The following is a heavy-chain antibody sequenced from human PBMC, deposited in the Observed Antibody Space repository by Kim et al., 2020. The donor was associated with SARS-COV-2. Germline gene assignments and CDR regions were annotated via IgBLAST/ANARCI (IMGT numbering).Heavy chain of an antibody. CDR1: GFSFSSYW. V-gene: IGHV3-74*01. D-gene: IGHD3-10*01. Sequence: GGSLRLSCAASGFSFSSYWMHWVRQVPGKGLVWVSRTNEDGSTTNYADSVKGRFTISRDNAENTLYLQMNSLTAEDTAVYYCARDLSGAADCWGQGTLVTVSS. CDR2: TNEDGSTT. CDR3: ARDLSGAADC. J-gene: IGHJ4*02.